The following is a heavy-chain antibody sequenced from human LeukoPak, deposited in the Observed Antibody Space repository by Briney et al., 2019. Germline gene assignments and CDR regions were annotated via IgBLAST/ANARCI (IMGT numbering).Heavy chain of an antibody. D-gene: IGHD3-22*01. V-gene: IGHV3-30*02. J-gene: IGHJ4*02. CDR1: GFTFSSYG. CDR3: ANGEVYYYDSSGYYSGNY. Sequence: GGSLRLSCAASGFTFSSYGMHWVRQAPGKGLEWVAFIRYDGSNKYYADSVKGRFTISRDNSKNTPYLQMNSLRAEDTAVYYCANGEVYYYDSSGYYSGNYWGQGTLVTVSS. CDR2: IRYDGSNK.